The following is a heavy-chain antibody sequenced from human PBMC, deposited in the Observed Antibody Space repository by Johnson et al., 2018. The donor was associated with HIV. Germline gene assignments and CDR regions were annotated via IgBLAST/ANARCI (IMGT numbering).Heavy chain of an antibody. V-gene: IGHV3-66*02. CDR3: ARVLWFGELFSRAFDI. Sequence: VQLVESGGGLVQPGGSLRLSCAASRFTFSSYAMSWVRQAPGKGLEWVSVIYSGGSTFYADSVKGRFTISRDSSQNTLYLQMNSLRAEDTAVYYCARVLWFGELFSRAFDIWGQGTMVTVSS. CDR1: RFTFSSYA. CDR2: IYSGGST. D-gene: IGHD3-10*01. J-gene: IGHJ3*02.